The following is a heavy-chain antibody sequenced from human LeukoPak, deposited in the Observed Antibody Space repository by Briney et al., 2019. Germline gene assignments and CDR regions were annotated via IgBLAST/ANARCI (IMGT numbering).Heavy chain of an antibody. V-gene: IGHV1-8*01. CDR1: GYTFTTSD. CDR2: MNPNSGKT. D-gene: IGHD6-13*01. Sequence: GASVKVSCKAPGYTFTTSDINWVRQATGQGLEWMGWMNPNSGKTGSAQKFQGRLTMTKNTSTSTAYMEVTGLRFEDTAIYYCARGRPGPAGAGTYDFWGQGTLITVSS. J-gene: IGHJ4*02. CDR3: ARGRPGPAGAGTYDF.